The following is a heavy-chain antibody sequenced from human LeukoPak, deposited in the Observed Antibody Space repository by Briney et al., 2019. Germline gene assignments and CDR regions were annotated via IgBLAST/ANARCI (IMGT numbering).Heavy chain of an antibody. Sequence: SETLSLTCSVSGGSISTNFWTWIRQPAGREVQWIGRISASGHTNSDPSLNSRVTLSVDTSKNQFSLQLSSVTTADTAVYYCARSPGLADLDYWGQGILVTVSS. D-gene: IGHD3-3*02. CDR1: GGSISTNF. CDR3: ARSPGLADLDY. J-gene: IGHJ4*02. V-gene: IGHV4-4*07. CDR2: ISASGHT.